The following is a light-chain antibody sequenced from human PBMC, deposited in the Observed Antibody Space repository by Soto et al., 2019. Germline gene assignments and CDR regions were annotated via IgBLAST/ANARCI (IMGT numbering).Light chain of an antibody. Sequence: DIQMTQSPSSLSASVGDRVTITCRASQGISKYLAWYQQKPGKVPKLLIYAASTLQSGVPSRFSGSGSGTDFTLTISSLQPEDVATYYCQKYNSAPLTFGGGTKMEIK. CDR1: QGISKY. J-gene: IGKJ4*01. V-gene: IGKV1-27*01. CDR2: AAS. CDR3: QKYNSAPLT.